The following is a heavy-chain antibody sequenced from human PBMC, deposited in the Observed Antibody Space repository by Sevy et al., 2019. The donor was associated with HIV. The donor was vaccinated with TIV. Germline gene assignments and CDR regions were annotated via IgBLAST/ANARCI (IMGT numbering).Heavy chain of an antibody. CDR3: ARGYCSSTKCQTDY. CDR1: GFTFSNYA. J-gene: IGHJ4*02. CDR2: ISGSGGRT. D-gene: IGHD2-2*01. Sequence: GGSLRLSCAASGFTFSNYAMNWVRQAPGKGLEWVSGISGSGGRTFYADSVKGRFTISRDNSKNTLYLQMNSLRVEDTAIYFCARGYCSSTKCQTDYWGQGTLVTVSS. V-gene: IGHV3-23*01.